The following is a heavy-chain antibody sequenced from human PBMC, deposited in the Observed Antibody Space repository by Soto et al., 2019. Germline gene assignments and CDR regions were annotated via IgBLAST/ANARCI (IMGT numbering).Heavy chain of an antibody. V-gene: IGHV4-31*02. J-gene: IGHJ6*02. CDR2: IYYSGST. CDR3: ARDSHYDFWSGPSRGYYYYGMDV. CDR1: GGSISSGGYY. D-gene: IGHD3-3*01. Sequence: LCGGSISSGGYYWSWIRQHPGKGLEWIGYIYYSGSTYYNPSLKSRVTISVDTSKNKFSLKLSSVTAADTAVYYCARDSHYDFWSGPSRGYYYYGMDVWGQGTTVTVSS.